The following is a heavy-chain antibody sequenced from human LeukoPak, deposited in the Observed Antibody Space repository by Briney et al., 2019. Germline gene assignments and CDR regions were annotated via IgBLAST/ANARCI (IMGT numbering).Heavy chain of an antibody. Sequence: GGSLRLSCAAPGFTLSRFWMHWVRQAPGKGLVWVSRFNSDGSSKTYANSVKGRFTFPRNNAKKPVYLQMDSLRAEDTAGNYCARDISPGGWGDDAFDIWGQGTMVTVSS. CDR3: ARDISPGGWGDDAFDI. CDR2: FNSDGSSK. V-gene: IGHV3-74*03. J-gene: IGHJ3*02. CDR1: GFTLSRFW. D-gene: IGHD3-16*01.